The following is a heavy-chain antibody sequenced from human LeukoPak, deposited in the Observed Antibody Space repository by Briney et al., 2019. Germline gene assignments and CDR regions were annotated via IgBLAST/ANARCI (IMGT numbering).Heavy chain of an antibody. Sequence: SETLSLTCTVSGYSITRGYFWGWIRQSPGKGLEWIASMFHSGSTYYNPSLKSRVTMSVDTSKNQFSLKLSSVTAADTAVYYCARRVGEDSYGFGFALDYWGQGTLVTVSS. J-gene: IGHJ4*02. CDR2: MFHSGST. D-gene: IGHD5-18*01. CDR1: GYSITRGYF. V-gene: IGHV4-38-2*02. CDR3: ARRVGEDSYGFGFALDY.